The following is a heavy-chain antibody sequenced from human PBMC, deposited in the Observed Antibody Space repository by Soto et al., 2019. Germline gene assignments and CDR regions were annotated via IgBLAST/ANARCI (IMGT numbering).Heavy chain of an antibody. CDR3: ARERLDKNVVWSGTAYYYYGLAV. Sequence: SETLSLTCTVSGDSISSNNNYWSWIRQPPGEGLEWIGFISYSGTTSYSPSLKSRVTISLDTSKNQFSLRLSSVTAADAAVYYCARERLDKNVVWSGTAYYYYGLAVWGQGTTVPVSS. CDR2: ISYSGTT. J-gene: IGHJ6*02. CDR1: GDSISSNNNY. V-gene: IGHV4-39*07. D-gene: IGHD3-3*01.